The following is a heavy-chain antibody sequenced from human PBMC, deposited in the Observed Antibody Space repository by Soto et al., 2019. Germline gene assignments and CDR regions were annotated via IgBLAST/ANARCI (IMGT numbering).Heavy chain of an antibody. CDR2: ISYDGSEK. D-gene: IGHD2-2*02. V-gene: IGHV3-30*18. CDR3: AKSPNFYFNSPHCYKFHFDP. Sequence: QEQLVESGGGVVQPGKSLRLSCAASGYTFNTYGMHWVRQAPGKGLEWVAVISYDGSEKYYVDSVKGRFTISKDNSKNTLYLQMNSLRPEDTAVYYCAKSPNFYFNSPHCYKFHFDPWGPGTRVTVSS. J-gene: IGHJ5*02. CDR1: GYTFNTYG.